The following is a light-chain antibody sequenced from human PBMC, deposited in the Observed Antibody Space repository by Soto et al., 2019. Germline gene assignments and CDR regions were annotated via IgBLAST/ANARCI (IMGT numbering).Light chain of an antibody. Sequence: ETVMTQSPATLSLFPGERATLSCRASQSVSNNLAWYQQKSGQSPRLLIYGASTRATGIPARFSGSGSETDFTLTISSLQSEDFAVYYCQHRSNWPLTFGGGTKVEIK. CDR1: QSVSNN. CDR2: GAS. V-gene: IGKV3-15*01. J-gene: IGKJ4*01. CDR3: QHRSNWPLT.